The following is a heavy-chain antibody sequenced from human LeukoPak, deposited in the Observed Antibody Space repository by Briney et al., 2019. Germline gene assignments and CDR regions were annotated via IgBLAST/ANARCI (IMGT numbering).Heavy chain of an antibody. D-gene: IGHD6-13*01. J-gene: IGHJ6*02. Sequence: PAGGSLRLSCAASGFTFSNYGIHWVRQAPGKGLEWVTFMQYDGSDIFYADSVKGRFTISRDNAKNSLYLQMNSLRAEDTAVYYCARGVSSWYGDYYYYYGMDVWGQGTTVTVSS. CDR1: GFTFSNYG. CDR2: MQYDGSDI. CDR3: ARGVSSWYGDYYYYYGMDV. V-gene: IGHV3-30*02.